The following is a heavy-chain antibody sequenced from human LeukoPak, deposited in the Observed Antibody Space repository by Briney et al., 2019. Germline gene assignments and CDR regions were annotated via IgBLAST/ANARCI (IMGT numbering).Heavy chain of an antibody. CDR2: IYYSGST. J-gene: IGHJ4*02. CDR3: ARTLYGDRFDY. V-gene: IGHV4-59*01. Sequence: PSETLSLTCTVSGDSINTYFWNWIRQPPGKGLEWIGYIYYSGSTNYNPSLKSRVTISVDTSKNQFSLKLSSVTAADTAVYYCARTLYGDRFDYWGQGTLVTVSS. D-gene: IGHD4-17*01. CDR1: GDSINTYF.